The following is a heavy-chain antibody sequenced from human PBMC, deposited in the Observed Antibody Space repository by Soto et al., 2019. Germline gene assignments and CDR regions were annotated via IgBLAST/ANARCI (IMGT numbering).Heavy chain of an antibody. V-gene: IGHV3-21*04. CDR1: GFNFSRSS. CDR3: AKDGGDNDAFDI. Sequence: GSLRLSWAASGFNFSRSSLNWVRQAPGKGLEWVASISTSSNLIYYADSVKGRFTISRDNSKNTLYLQMNSLRAEDTAVYYCAKDGGDNDAFDIWGQGTMVTVSS. D-gene: IGHD2-21*01. J-gene: IGHJ3*02. CDR2: ISTSSNLI.